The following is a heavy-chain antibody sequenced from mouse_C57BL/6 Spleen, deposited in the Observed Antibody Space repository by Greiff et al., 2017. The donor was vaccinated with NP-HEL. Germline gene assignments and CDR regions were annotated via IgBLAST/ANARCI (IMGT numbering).Heavy chain of an antibody. Sequence: EVQGVESGGGLVKPGGSLKLSCAASGFTFSSYAMSWVRQTPEKRLEWVATISDGGSYTYYPDNVKGRFTISRDNAKNNLYLQMSHLKSEDTAMYYCAREDMGLRGYFDVWGTGTTVTVSS. CDR3: AREDMGLRGYFDV. V-gene: IGHV5-4*01. D-gene: IGHD2-4*01. CDR1: GFTFSSYA. CDR2: ISDGGSYT. J-gene: IGHJ1*03.